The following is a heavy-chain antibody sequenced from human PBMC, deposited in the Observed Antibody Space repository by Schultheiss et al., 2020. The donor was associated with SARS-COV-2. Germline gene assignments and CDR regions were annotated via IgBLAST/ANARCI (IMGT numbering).Heavy chain of an antibody. CDR3: AREKGGGYYYYGMDV. CDR2: IKQDGSEK. J-gene: IGHJ6*02. V-gene: IGHV3-7*01. CDR1: GFTFSSYW. Sequence: GGSLRLSCAASGFTFSSYWMSWVRQAPGKGLEWVANIKQDGSEKYYVDSVKGRFTISRDNAKNSLYLQMNSLRAEDTAVYYCAREKGGGYYYYGMDVWGQGTTVTVSS. D-gene: IGHD3-10*01.